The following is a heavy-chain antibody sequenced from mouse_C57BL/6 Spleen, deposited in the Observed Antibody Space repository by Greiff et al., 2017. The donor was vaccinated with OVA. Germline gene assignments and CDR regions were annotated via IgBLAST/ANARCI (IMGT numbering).Heavy chain of an antibody. CDR2: ISSGGDYI. Sequence: EVKLVESGEGLVKPGGSLKLSCAASGFTFSSYAMSWVRQTPEKRLEWVAYISSGGDYIYYADTVKGRFTISRDNARNTLYLQMSSLKSEDTAMYYCTRESYDYDRDWYFDVWGTGTTVTVSS. D-gene: IGHD2-4*01. V-gene: IGHV5-9-1*02. CDR3: TRESYDYDRDWYFDV. CDR1: GFTFSSYA. J-gene: IGHJ1*03.